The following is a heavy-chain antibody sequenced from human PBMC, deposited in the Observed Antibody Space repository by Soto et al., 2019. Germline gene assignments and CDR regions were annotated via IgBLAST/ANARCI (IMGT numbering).Heavy chain of an antibody. J-gene: IGHJ4*02. CDR2: IANSGNT. D-gene: IGHD3-22*01. Sequence: QVQLQESGPGLVKPSQTLSLTCTVSGGSITAGGYYWSWIHQHPGKGLEWIGYIANSGNTYYNPSLKSRVTISVDTSKNQFSLKLSSVTAADTAVYHCARTKYYYDSSGYEREYYFDYWGQGTLVTVSS. V-gene: IGHV4-31*03. CDR1: GGSITAGGYY. CDR3: ARTKYYYDSSGYEREYYFDY.